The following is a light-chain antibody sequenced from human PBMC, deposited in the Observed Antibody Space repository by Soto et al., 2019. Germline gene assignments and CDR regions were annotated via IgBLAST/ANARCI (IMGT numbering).Light chain of an antibody. CDR3: QQYGSSPWT. Sequence: EIVLTQSPGTVSLPPGERATLSCRASQSVSRNFLAWYQRRPGQAPRLLIYGASSRATGIPDSFSGSGSGTDFTLTISRLEPEDFAVYYRQQYGSSPWTFGQGTKVDIK. V-gene: IGKV3-20*01. CDR1: QSVSRNF. CDR2: GAS. J-gene: IGKJ1*01.